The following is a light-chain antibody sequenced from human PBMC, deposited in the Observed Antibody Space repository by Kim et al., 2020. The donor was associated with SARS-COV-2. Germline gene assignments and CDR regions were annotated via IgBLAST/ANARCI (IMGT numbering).Light chain of an antibody. Sequence: SQGERATLSCRARQSVSSNLAWYQQKPGQAPRLLIYGASTRATGIPARFSGSGSGTEFTLTISSLQSEDFAVYYCQQYNNWPLWTFGQGTKVDIK. CDR3: QQYNNWPLWT. CDR1: QSVSSN. CDR2: GAS. J-gene: IGKJ1*01. V-gene: IGKV3-15*01.